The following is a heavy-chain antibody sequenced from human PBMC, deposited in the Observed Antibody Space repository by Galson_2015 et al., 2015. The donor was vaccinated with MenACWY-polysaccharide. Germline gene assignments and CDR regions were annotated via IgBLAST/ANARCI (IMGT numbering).Heavy chain of an antibody. J-gene: IGHJ4*02. CDR2: ISPSNLDI. Sequence: QSGAEVKKPGESLKISCKTSGYTLTNYWIGWVRQMPGKGLEWVGIISPSNLDIRYSPSFQGQVTISVDKSITTAYLQWSSLKASDTAMYYCARHGTRAAVVSAASDYWGQGTLVTVSS. CDR3: ARHGTRAAVVSAASDY. D-gene: IGHD2-2*01. V-gene: IGHV5-51*01. CDR1: GYTLTNYW.